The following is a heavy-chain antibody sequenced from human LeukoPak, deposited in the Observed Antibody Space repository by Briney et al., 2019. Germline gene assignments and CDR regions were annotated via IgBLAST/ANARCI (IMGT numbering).Heavy chain of an antibody. CDR3: ARVGGSPWVVPAARCDP. J-gene: IGHJ5*02. D-gene: IGHD2-2*01. Sequence: ASVKVSCKASGGTFSSYAISWVRQAPGRGLEWMGWISAYNGNTNYAQKLQGRVTMTTDTSTSTAYMELRSLRSDDTAVYYCARVGGSPWVVPAARCDPWGQGTLVTVSS. CDR1: GGTFSSYA. V-gene: IGHV1-18*01. CDR2: ISAYNGNT.